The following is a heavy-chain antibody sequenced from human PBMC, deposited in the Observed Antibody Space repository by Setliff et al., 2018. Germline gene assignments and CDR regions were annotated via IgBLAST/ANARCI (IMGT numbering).Heavy chain of an antibody. Sequence: PSETLSLTCTVSGGSISSDDKYWNWIRQPPGKGLEWIGYIYNRESTYYNPSLKSRVTISVDTSKNQFSLKLRSVTAADTAVYYCARAFGLQYYFDYWGQGTLVTVSS. CDR2: IYNREST. CDR1: GGSISSDDKY. CDR3: ARAFGLQYYFDY. D-gene: IGHD3-16*01. V-gene: IGHV4-30-4*01. J-gene: IGHJ4*02.